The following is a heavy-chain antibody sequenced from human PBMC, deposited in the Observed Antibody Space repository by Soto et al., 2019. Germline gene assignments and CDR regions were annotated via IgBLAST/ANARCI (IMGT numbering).Heavy chain of an antibody. CDR3: ARTYDRNRYANEFDS. D-gene: IGHD3-22*01. V-gene: IGHV4-59*12. Sequence: QVVLQESGPGLVKPSETLSLTCSVSGRSITSYYWSWVRQPPGKGLEWLGYIYDNGITSQNPSLKSRVTMSVDTSQNQFSLKLTSVTGADTAVYYCARTYDRNRYANEFDSWGQGILVTVTS. CDR2: IYDNGIT. CDR1: GRSITSYY. J-gene: IGHJ4*02.